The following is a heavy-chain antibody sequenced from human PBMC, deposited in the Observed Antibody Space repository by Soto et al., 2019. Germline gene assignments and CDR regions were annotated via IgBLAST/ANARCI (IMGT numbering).Heavy chain of an antibody. CDR1: GFTFSSYG. CDR2: ISYDGSNK. J-gene: IGHJ4*02. CDR3: AKDNYDSSGYYKGELDY. V-gene: IGHV3-30*18. D-gene: IGHD3-22*01. Sequence: GGSLRLSCAASGFTFSSYGMHWVRQAPGKGLERVAVISYDGSNKYYADSVKGRFTISRDNSKNTLYLQMNSLRAEDTAVYYCAKDNYDSSGYYKGELDYWGQGTLVTVSS.